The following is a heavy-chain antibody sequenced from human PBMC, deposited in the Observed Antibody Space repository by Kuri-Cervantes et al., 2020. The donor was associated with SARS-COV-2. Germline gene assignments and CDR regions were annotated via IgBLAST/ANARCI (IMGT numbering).Heavy chain of an antibody. J-gene: IGHJ4*02. CDR2: IYHSGST. CDR1: GGSISSSSYY. D-gene: IGHD3-10*01. CDR3: ARTSYGSALY. Sequence: ESLKISCTVSGGSISSSSYYWGWIRQPPGKGLEWIGSIYHSGSTYYNPSLKSRVTISVDTSKNQFSLKLSSVTAADTAVYYCARTSYGSALYWGQGTLVTVSS. V-gene: IGHV4-39*07.